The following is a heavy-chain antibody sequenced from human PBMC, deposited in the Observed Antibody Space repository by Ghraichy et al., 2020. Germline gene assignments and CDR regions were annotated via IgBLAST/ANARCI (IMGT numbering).Heavy chain of an antibody. V-gene: IGHV3-48*03. J-gene: IGHJ4*02. CDR3: ARTSEPTWIQLWLDY. Sequence: GGSLRLSCAASGFTFSSYEMNWVRQAPGKGLEWVSYISSSGSTIYYADSVKGRFTISRDNAKNSLYLQMNSLRAEDTAVYYCARTSEPTWIQLWLDYWGQGTLVTVSS. CDR1: GFTFSSYE. CDR2: ISSSGSTI. D-gene: IGHD5-18*01.